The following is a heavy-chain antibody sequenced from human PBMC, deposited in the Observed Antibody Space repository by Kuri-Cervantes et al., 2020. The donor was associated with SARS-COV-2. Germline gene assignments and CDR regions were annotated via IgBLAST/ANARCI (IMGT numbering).Heavy chain of an antibody. V-gene: IGHV3-30*04. CDR2: ISYDGSNK. D-gene: IGHD3-10*01. Sequence: GESLKISCAASGFTFSSYAMHWVRQAPGKGLEWVAVISYDGSNKYYADSVKGRFTISRDNSKNTLYLQMNSLRAEDTAVYYCARGSRVSLWFGPGAVDIWGQGTMVTVSS. CDR1: GFTFSSYA. J-gene: IGHJ3*02. CDR3: ARGSRVSLWFGPGAVDI.